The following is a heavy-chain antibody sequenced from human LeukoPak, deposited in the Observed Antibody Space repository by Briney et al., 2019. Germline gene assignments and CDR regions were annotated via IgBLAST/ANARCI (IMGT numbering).Heavy chain of an antibody. V-gene: IGHV1-2*02. CDR1: GYTFTGYY. Sequence: GASVKVSCKASGYTFTGYYMHWVRQAPGQGLEWMGWINPNSGGTNYAQKFQGRVTMTRDTSISTAYMELSRLRSDDTAVYYCARSRMDTAMVANDAFDIWGQGTMVTVSS. CDR3: ARSRMDTAMVANDAFDI. J-gene: IGHJ3*02. CDR2: INPNSGGT. D-gene: IGHD5-18*01.